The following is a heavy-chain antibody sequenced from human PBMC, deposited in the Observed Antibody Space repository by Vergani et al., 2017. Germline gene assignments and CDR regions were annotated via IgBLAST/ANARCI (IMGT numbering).Heavy chain of an antibody. V-gene: IGHV3-43*02. J-gene: IGHJ4*02. D-gene: IGHD2-8*01. CDR1: GFTFDDYA. Sequence: EVQLVESGGGVVQPGGSLRLSCAASGFTFDDYAMHWVRQAPGKGLEWVSLISGDGGSTYYADSVKGRFTISRDNSKNSLYLQMNSLRTEDTALYYCAKAYCTNGVCFRGVDYWGQGTLVTVSS. CDR2: ISGDGGST. CDR3: AKAYCTNGVCFRGVDY.